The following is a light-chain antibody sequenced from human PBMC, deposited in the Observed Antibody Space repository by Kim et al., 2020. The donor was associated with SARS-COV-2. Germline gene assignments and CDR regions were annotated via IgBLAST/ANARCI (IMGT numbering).Light chain of an antibody. CDR3: CSDADSSTSYV. Sequence: QSVSISCTGTSSDVGADNHVSWYQQHPGKAPKRMIYDVSERTSGVPDRFSGSKSGNTASLTISGLQAEDEADYYCCSDADSSTSYVFGTGTKVTVL. CDR2: DVS. CDR1: SSDVGADNH. V-gene: IGLV2-11*01. J-gene: IGLJ1*01.